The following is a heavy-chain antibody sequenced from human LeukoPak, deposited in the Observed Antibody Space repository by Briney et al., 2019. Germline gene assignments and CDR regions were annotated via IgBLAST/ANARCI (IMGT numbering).Heavy chain of an antibody. J-gene: IGHJ3*02. CDR1: GYTFTGYG. Sequence: ASVKVSCKASGYTFTGYGISWVRQAPGQGLEWMGWISAYNGNTNYAQKLQGRVTMTTDTSTSTAYMELRSLRSDDTAVYYCARDLSGDYGDYGGEGGAFDIWGQGTMVTVSS. V-gene: IGHV1-18*01. CDR2: ISAYNGNT. D-gene: IGHD4-17*01. CDR3: ARDLSGDYGDYGGEGGAFDI.